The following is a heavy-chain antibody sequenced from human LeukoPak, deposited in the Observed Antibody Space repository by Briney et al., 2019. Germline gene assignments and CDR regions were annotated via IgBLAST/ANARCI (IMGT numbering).Heavy chain of an antibody. CDR1: GFTFSSYG. V-gene: IGHV3-30*03. J-gene: IGHJ4*02. Sequence: GGSLRLSCAASGFTFSSYGMHWVRQAPGKRLEWVAVISYDGSNKYYADSVKGRFTISRDNSKNTLYLQMNSLRAEDTAVYYCALGGGSYTNWGQGTLVTVSS. CDR2: ISYDGSNK. D-gene: IGHD1-26*01. CDR3: ALGGGSYTN.